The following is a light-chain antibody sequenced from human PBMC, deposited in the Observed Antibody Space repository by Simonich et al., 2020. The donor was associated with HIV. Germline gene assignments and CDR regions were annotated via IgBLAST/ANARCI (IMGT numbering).Light chain of an antibody. Sequence: EIVMTQSPATLSVSPGERATLSCRASQRGTSNLAWYQQKPGQSPRPLIYGASTRATVISARFSGSGSGTEFTLTISSVQSEDFAVYYCQQYNNWPQTFGQGTKVEIK. CDR3: QQYNNWPQT. CDR1: QRGTSN. J-gene: IGKJ1*01. CDR2: GAS. V-gene: IGKV3-15*01.